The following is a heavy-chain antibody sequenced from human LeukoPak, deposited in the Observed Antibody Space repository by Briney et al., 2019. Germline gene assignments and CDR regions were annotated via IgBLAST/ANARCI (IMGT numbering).Heavy chain of an antibody. J-gene: IGHJ5*02. V-gene: IGHV4-4*02. CDR3: ARDHLAYCSGGSCYPWFDP. Sequence: SETLSLTCAVSGGSISSSNWWSWVRQPPRKGLEWIGEIYHSGSTNYNPSLKSRVTISVDKSKNQFSLKLSSATAADTAVYYCARDHLAYCSGGSCYPWFDPWGQGTLVTVSS. CDR1: GGSISSSNW. CDR2: IYHSGST. D-gene: IGHD2-15*01.